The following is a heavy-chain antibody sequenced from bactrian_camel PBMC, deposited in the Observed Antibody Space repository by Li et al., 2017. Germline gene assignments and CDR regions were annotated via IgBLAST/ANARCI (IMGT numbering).Heavy chain of an antibody. D-gene: IGHD4*01. CDR3: AADGLMFSGKYCYYGTPDFRY. CDR2: IDFDGTSP. CDR1: GDTRSSYC. J-gene: IGHJ6*01. V-gene: IGHV3S6*01. Sequence: HVQLVESGGGSVQAGGSLRLSCVASGDTRSSYCMAWFRQAPGKEREAVARIDFDGTSPTVAESVKGRFTISKDSAKNTLYLQMNSLKPEDTAMYYCAADGLMFSGKYCYYGTPDFRYWGQGTQVTVS.